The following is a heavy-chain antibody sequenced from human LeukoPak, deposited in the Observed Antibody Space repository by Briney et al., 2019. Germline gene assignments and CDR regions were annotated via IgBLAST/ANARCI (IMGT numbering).Heavy chain of an antibody. Sequence: GGSLRLSCATSGFTFSDYYMSWIRQAPGKGLEWVSYISSSSSYTNYADSVKGRFTISRDNAKNSLYLQMNSLRAEGTAVYYCARDTPMVRGVYDYWGQGTLVTVSS. CDR2: ISSSSSYT. J-gene: IGHJ4*02. D-gene: IGHD3-10*01. CDR3: ARDTPMVRGVYDY. CDR1: GFTFSDYY. V-gene: IGHV3-11*06.